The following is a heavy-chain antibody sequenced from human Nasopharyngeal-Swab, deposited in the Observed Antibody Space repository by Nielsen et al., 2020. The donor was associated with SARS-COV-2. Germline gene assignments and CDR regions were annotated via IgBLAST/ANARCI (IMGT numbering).Heavy chain of an antibody. CDR3: VREFEATGATYLDY. CDR2: LSGSGGNT. J-gene: IGHJ4*02. V-gene: IGHV3-23*01. D-gene: IGHD1-26*01. CDR1: GFTFSSYA. Sequence: ESLKISCAASGFTFSSYAMSWVRQAPGKGLEWVSALSGSGGNTYYADAVKGRFTVSRDNAKNSLYLQMSSLRDEDTAVYYCVREFEATGATYLDYWGLGTLVTVSS.